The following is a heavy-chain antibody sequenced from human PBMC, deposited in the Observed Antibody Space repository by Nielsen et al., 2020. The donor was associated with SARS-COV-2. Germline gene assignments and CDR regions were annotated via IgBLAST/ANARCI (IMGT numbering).Heavy chain of an antibody. CDR3: AKGGGYFDL. J-gene: IGHJ2*01. CDR1: GFTFSSYG. V-gene: IGHV3-30*02. D-gene: IGHD3-16*01. Sequence: GESLKISCAASGFTFSSYGMHWVRQAPGKGLEWVAVIWYDGSNKYYADSVKGRFTISRDNSKNTLYLQMNSLRAEDTAVYYCAKGGGYFDLWGRGTLVTVSS. CDR2: IWYDGSNK.